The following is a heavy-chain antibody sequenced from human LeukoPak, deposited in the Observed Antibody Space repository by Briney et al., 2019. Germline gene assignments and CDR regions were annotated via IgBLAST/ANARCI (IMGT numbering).Heavy chain of an antibody. V-gene: IGHV3-11*01. CDR3: AKCAPPTTVVTRFFDY. J-gene: IGHJ4*02. CDR1: GFTFSDYY. CDR2: ISRSGSTR. D-gene: IGHD4-23*01. Sequence: GALRLSCAASGFTFSDYYMSWIRQAPGKGLEWVSHISRSGSTRYYADSVKGRFTISRDNSKNTLYLQMNSLRVEDTAVYYCAKCAPPTTVVTRFFDYWGQGTLVTVSS.